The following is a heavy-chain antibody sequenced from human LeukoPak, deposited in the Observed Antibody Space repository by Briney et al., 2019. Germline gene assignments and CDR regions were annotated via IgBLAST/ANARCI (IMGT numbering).Heavy chain of an antibody. J-gene: IGHJ4*02. CDR1: GGSTDSFSSYS. CDR3: ARGGRDNSNDPKDY. CDR2: ISPHIGNT. D-gene: IGHD1-1*01. Sequence: ASVRVSCKVSGGSTDSFSSYSFIWVRQAPGQGLEWVGWISPHIGNTIYAQKLQGRVTLTTDTSTNTAYMELRSLRSDDTAVYYCARGGRDNSNDPKDYWGQGTLVSVSS. V-gene: IGHV1-18*01.